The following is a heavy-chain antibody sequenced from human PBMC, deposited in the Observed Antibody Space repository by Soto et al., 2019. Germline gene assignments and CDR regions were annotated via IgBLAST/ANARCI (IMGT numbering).Heavy chain of an antibody. CDR2: ISYDGSNK. V-gene: IGHV3-30-3*01. Sequence: QVQLVESGGGVVQPGRSLRLSCAASGFTFSSYAMHWVRQAPGKGLEWVAVISYDGSNKYYADSVKGRFTNSRDNSKNTLYLQMNSLRAEDTAVYYCARTVSSCYSCYYYGMDVWGQGTTVTVSS. D-gene: IGHD2-15*01. CDR3: ARTVSSCYSCYYYGMDV. J-gene: IGHJ6*02. CDR1: GFTFSSYA.